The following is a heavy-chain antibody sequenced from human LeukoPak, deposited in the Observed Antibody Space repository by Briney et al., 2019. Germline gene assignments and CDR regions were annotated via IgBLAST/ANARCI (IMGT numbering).Heavy chain of an antibody. J-gene: IGHJ4*02. CDR2: ISSSGST. D-gene: IGHD5-12*01. V-gene: IGHV4-61*02. CDR1: GDSISSGDYY. Sequence: SETLSLTCTVSGDSISSGDYYWSWIRQPAGKGLEWIGRISSSGSTNYNPSLKSRVTISVDTSKNQFSLKLSSVTAADTAVYYCARAGRWLRFFDYWGQGTLVTVSS. CDR3: ARAGRWLRFFDY.